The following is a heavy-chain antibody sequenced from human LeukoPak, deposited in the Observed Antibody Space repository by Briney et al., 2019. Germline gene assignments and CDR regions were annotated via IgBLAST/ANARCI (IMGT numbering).Heavy chain of an antibody. CDR3: ARDRAYCGGDCYRGTQYYYYMDV. CDR2: ISDNGDDT. V-gene: IGHV3-21*01. D-gene: IGHD2-21*01. Sequence: GGSLRLSCAASGFTFSSYAMIWVRQAPGKGLDWVSSISDNGDDTYYADSVKGRFTISRDHAKNSLYLQMNSLRAEDTAVYYCARDRAYCGGDCYRGTQYYYYMDVWGKGTTVTVSS. J-gene: IGHJ6*03. CDR1: GFTFSSYA.